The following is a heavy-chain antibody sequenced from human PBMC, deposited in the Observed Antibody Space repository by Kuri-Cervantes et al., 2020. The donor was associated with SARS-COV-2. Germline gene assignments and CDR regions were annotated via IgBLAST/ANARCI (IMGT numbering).Heavy chain of an antibody. CDR3: ARLVRGIQLWSIGNYYYYYGMDV. D-gene: IGHD5-18*01. V-gene: IGHV4-39*01. CDR2: IYYSGST. CDR1: GGSISSSSYY. J-gene: IGHJ6*02. Sequence: SETLSLTCTVPGGSISSSSYYWGWIRQPPGKGLEWIGSIYYSGSTYYNPSLKSRVTISVDTSKNQFSLKLSSVTAADTAVYYCARLVRGIQLWSIGNYYYYYGMDVWGQGTTVTVSS.